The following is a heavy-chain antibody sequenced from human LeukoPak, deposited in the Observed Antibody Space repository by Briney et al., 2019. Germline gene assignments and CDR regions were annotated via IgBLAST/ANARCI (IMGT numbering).Heavy chain of an antibody. Sequence: GGSLRLSCAASGFTFSSYSMNWVRQAPGKGLEWVSYISSSSSTIYYADSAKGRFTISRDNAKNSLYLQMNSLRAEDTAVYYCAGDDYGAYWGQGTLVTVSS. V-gene: IGHV3-48*01. CDR3: AGDDYGAY. CDR1: GFTFSSYS. J-gene: IGHJ4*02. CDR2: ISSSSSTI. D-gene: IGHD4-17*01.